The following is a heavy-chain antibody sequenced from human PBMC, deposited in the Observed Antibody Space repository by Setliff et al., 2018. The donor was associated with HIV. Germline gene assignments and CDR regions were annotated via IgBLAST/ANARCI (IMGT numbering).Heavy chain of an antibody. CDR3: HYFMDV. Sequence: GGSLRLSCAASGFTFSSYAITWVRQAPGKGLEWVSTISSSGDTTYYADSVKGRFTISRDNSKNTLYLQMNSLRAEDTAVYYCHYFMDVWGKGTTVTVSS. CDR1: GFTFSSYA. V-gene: IGHV3-23*01. CDR2: ISSSGDTT. J-gene: IGHJ6*03.